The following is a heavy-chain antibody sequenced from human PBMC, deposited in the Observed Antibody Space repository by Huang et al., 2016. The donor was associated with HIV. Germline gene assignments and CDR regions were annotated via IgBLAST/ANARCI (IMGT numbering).Heavy chain of an antibody. Sequence: QVQLVQSGAEVKRPGASVKVSCKAFGYSFTGHFIHWVRQAPGQGLELIGRIYPTIGALNCASRFQGRVSMTRDKSLGTAYMELSVLRSDDTAVFFCAREAWASGVAHYFDYWGPGTLVTISS. CDR1: GYSFTGHF. D-gene: IGHD3-10*01. J-gene: IGHJ4*02. V-gene: IGHV1-2*06. CDR3: AREAWASGVAHYFDY. CDR2: IYPTIGAL.